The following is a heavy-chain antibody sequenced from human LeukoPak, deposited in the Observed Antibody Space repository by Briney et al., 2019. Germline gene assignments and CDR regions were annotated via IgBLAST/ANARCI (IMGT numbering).Heavy chain of an antibody. CDR2: IGDDGSNK. D-gene: IGHD3-22*01. Sequence: GGSLRLSCAASGFTFSSFGMHWVRQAPGTGLEWVAFIGDDGSNKYYADSVKGRFTISRDNSKNTLYLQMNSLRAEDTAVYYCAKAWDYYDSSGSTDYWGQGTLVTVSS. CDR3: AKAWDYYDSSGSTDY. CDR1: GFTFSSFG. J-gene: IGHJ4*02. V-gene: IGHV3-30*02.